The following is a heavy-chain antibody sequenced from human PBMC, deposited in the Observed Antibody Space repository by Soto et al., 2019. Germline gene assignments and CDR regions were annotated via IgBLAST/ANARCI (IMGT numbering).Heavy chain of an antibody. CDR2: INHSGST. CDR1: GVSFSGYY. V-gene: IGHV4-34*01. CDR3: ARGHHFVILTGYYKPPPRLFDP. D-gene: IGHD3-9*01. J-gene: IGHJ5*02. Sequence: SQPLSLTCAVYGVSFSGYYWSWIRQPPGKGLEWIGEINHSGSTNYNPSLKSRVTISVDTSKNQFSLKLSSVTAADTAVYYCARGHHFVILTGYYKPPPRLFDPWGQGTLVTVSS.